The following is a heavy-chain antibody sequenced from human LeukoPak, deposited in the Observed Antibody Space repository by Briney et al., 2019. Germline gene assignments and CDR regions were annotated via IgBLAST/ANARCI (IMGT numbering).Heavy chain of an antibody. Sequence: ASVKVSCKASGYTFTSYGISWVRQAPGQGPEWMGWISAYNGNTNYAQKLQGRVTMTTDTSTSTAYMELRSLRSDDTAVYYCARDQYYYGSGSYAYWGQGTLVTVSS. CDR3: ARDQYYYGSGSYAY. CDR2: ISAYNGNT. CDR1: GYTFTSYG. D-gene: IGHD3-10*01. V-gene: IGHV1-18*01. J-gene: IGHJ4*02.